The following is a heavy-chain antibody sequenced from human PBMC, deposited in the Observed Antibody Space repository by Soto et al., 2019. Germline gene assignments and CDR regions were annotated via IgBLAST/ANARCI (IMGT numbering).Heavy chain of an antibody. CDR2: IIPTFGTT. V-gene: IGHV1-69*06. Sequence: QVQLVQSGAEVKNPGSSVKVSCRASGGTFISYRINWVRQAPGQGLEWIGEIIPTFGTTNYAQNFQGRVTIKADKSTKTGYMELSSLTSEGTAMYYCARGGAVITGSGMDVWGQGTTVTVSS. CDR1: GGTFISYR. D-gene: IGHD3-22*01. CDR3: ARGGAVITGSGMDV. J-gene: IGHJ6*02.